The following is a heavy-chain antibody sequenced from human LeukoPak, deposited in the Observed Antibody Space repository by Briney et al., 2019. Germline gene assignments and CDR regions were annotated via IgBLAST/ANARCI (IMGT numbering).Heavy chain of an antibody. Sequence: GGSLGLSWAASGFPFSYYYMSWIRQAPGKGLEGVSYISSSGSTIYYADSVKGRFTISRDNAKNSLYLQMNSLRAEDTAVYYCARDKSSSSSSTSSNYYYYGMDVWGQGTTVTVSS. J-gene: IGHJ6*02. CDR1: GFPFSYYY. CDR2: ISSSGSTI. D-gene: IGHD6-6*01. V-gene: IGHV3-11*01. CDR3: ARDKSSSSSSTSSNYYYYGMDV.